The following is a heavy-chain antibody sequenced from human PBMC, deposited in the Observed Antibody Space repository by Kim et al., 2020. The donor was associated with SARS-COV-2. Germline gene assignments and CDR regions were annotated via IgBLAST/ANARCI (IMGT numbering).Heavy chain of an antibody. V-gene: IGHV3-53*04. J-gene: IGHJ4*02. Sequence: TYYADSVKGRFTISRHNSKNTLYLQMNSLRAEDTAVYYCARGGWGTKVDYWGQGTLVTVSS. CDR2: T. CDR3: ARGGWGTKVDY. D-gene: IGHD3-10*01.